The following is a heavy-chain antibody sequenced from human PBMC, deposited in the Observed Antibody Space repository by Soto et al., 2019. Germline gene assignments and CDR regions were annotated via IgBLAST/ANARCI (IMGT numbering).Heavy chain of an antibody. J-gene: IGHJ4*02. CDR2: ISASGGST. D-gene: IGHD1-26*01. CDR3: AKVLSSGSYSGALEY. V-gene: IGHV3-23*01. CDR1: GLSITSFA. Sequence: PGGSLRICCVASGLSITSFAMSWVRQAPGKGLEWASAISASGGSTYADSVKGRFTISRDNSKNTLYLQMNSLRVEDTAVYYCAKVLSSGSYSGALEYWGQGALVTVSS.